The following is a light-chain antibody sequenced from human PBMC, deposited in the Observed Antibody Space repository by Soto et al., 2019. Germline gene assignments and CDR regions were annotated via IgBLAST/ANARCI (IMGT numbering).Light chain of an antibody. Sequence: ESVLTQSPATLSLSPGERATLSCRASPSVSNSLAWYQHKPGQAPRLLIYDASNMATGVPTRFSGSGSGTDFPLTISSLEPEDFAVYYCQQRNQWPPVTFGGGTRVEIK. CDR1: PSVSNS. CDR3: QQRNQWPPVT. CDR2: DAS. V-gene: IGKV3-11*01. J-gene: IGKJ4*01.